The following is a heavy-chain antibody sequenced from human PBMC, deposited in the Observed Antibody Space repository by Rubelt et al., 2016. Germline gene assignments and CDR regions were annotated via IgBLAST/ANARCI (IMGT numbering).Heavy chain of an antibody. V-gene: IGHV3-66*01. CDR3: ARGAGSTATYRHFDY. D-gene: IGHD5/OR15-5a*01. Sequence: EVQLVESGGGLVQPGGSLRLSCAASGFTFSNYAMSWVRQAPGKGLEWVSVFYSGGSTYYADSVKGRFTISRDNSKNTVYLQMNSLRAEDSAGYYCARGAGSTATYRHFDYWGQGTLVTVSS. CDR2: FYSGGST. J-gene: IGHJ4*02. CDR1: GFTFSNYA.